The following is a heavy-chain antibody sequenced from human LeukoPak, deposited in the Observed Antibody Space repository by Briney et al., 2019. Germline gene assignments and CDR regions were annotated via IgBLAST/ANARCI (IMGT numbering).Heavy chain of an antibody. CDR1: GFTFDDYA. Sequence: GRSLRLSCAASGFTFDDYAMHWVRQAPGKGLEWVSGISWNSGSIGYADSVKGRFTISRDNAKNSLYLQMNSLRAEDTALYYCAKDADPDEYYFDYWGQGTLVTVSS. J-gene: IGHJ4*02. CDR2: ISWNSGSI. CDR3: AKDADPDEYYFDY. V-gene: IGHV3-9*01.